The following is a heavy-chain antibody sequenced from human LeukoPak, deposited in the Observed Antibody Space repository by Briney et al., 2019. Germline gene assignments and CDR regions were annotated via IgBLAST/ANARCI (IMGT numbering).Heavy chain of an antibody. V-gene: IGHV4-39*01. Sequence: SETLSLTCTVSGGSISSSSYYWGWIRQPPGKGLEWIGSIYYSGSTYYNPSLKSLVTISVDTSKNQFSLKLSSVTAADTAVYYCASPILTGAAYYFDYWGQGTLVTVSS. CDR1: GGSISSSSYY. D-gene: IGHD7-27*01. J-gene: IGHJ4*02. CDR3: ASPILTGAAYYFDY. CDR2: IYYSGST.